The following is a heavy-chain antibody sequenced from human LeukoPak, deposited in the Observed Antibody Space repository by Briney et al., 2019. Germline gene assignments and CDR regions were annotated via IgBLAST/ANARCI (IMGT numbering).Heavy chain of an antibody. V-gene: IGHV3-23*01. D-gene: IGHD3-10*01. CDR2: IGGSGGST. CDR3: AKQSGGSGTYYYY. Sequence: GGSLRLSCAASGFTFSSYAMTWVRQAPGKGLEWVSAIGGSGGSTYYADSVKGRFTISGDNSKNTLYLQMNSLRAEDTAVYHCAKQSGGSGTYYYYWGQGTLVTVSS. CDR1: GFTFSSYA. J-gene: IGHJ4*02.